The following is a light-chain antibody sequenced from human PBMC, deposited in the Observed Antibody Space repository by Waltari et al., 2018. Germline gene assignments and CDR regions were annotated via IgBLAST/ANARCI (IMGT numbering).Light chain of an antibody. CDR2: EVS. Sequence: QSALTQPASVSGSPGPSITISCTGTSSDGGGYNYVSWYQQHPGKAPKLMIYEVSNRPSGVSNRFSGSKSGNTASLTISGLQAEDEADYYCSSYTSSSTGVFGGGTKLAVL. J-gene: IGLJ3*02. CDR3: SSYTSSSTGV. CDR1: SSDGGGYNY. V-gene: IGLV2-14*01.